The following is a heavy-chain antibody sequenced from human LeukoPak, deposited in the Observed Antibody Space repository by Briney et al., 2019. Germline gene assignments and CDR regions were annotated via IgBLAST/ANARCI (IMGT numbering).Heavy chain of an antibody. CDR1: GYTFTSYD. D-gene: IGHD3-10*01. Sequence: VSVKVSCKASGYTFTSYDINWVRQATGQGLEWMGWMNPNSGNTGYAQKFQGRVTMTRNTSISTAYMELSSLRSEDTAVYYCARRPFGREGGRVFDYWGQGTLVTVSS. CDR2: MNPNSGNT. V-gene: IGHV1-8*01. CDR3: ARRPFGREGGRVFDY. J-gene: IGHJ4*02.